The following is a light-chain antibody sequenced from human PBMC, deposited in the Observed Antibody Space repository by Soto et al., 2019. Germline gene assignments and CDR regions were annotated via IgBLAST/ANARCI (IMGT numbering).Light chain of an antibody. CDR2: DAS. Sequence: EIVLTQPPLSSPVALGQPASISCRASQSVRTYLAWYQVKPGQAPRLLIYDASRRASGVPARFSGSGSGTDFTLTISSLEPEDFALYYCQQRNTWPPITFGQGTRLEIK. J-gene: IGKJ5*01. CDR1: QSVRTY. V-gene: IGKV3-11*01. CDR3: QQRNTWPPIT.